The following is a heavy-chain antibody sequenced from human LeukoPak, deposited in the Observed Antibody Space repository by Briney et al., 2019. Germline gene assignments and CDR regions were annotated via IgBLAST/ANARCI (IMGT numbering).Heavy chain of an antibody. J-gene: IGHJ5*02. CDR1: GASISSYY. CDR3: ARVGILRFPSNWFDP. D-gene: IGHD3-3*01. CDR2: IYYSGST. V-gene: IGHV4-59*01. Sequence: SETLSLTCTVSGASISSYYWSWIRQPPGKGLEWIGYIYYSGSTRYNPSLKSRVTISVDTSKNQFSLKLSSVTAADTAVYYCARVGILRFPSNWFDPWGQGTLVTVLS.